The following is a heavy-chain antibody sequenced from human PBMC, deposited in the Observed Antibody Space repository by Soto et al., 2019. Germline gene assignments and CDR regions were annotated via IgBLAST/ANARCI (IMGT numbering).Heavy chain of an antibody. CDR1: GYTFTSYG. CDR3: AREQDDYGDYDY. J-gene: IGHJ4*02. D-gene: IGHD4-17*01. Sequence: ASVKVSCKASGYTFTSYGISWVRQAPGQGLEWMGWISAYNGNTNYAQKLQGRVTMTTDTSTSTAYMELSSLRSEDTAVYYCAREQDDYGDYDYWGQGTLVTVSS. CDR2: ISAYNGNT. V-gene: IGHV1-18*01.